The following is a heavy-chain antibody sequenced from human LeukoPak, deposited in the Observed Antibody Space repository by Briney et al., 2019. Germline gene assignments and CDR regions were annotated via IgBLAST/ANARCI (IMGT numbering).Heavy chain of an antibody. CDR2: IKQDESAK. CDR3: ARDTDGSLDY. V-gene: IGHV3-7*01. D-gene: IGHD5-24*01. J-gene: IGHJ4*01. Sequence: GGCLRLSCAASGFTFSNSWMAWVRQAPGQGLEWVAHIKQDESAKHYADSVKGRFTISRDNAKNSLFLQMNGLRAEDSALYYCARDTDGSLDYWGQGTMVTVSS. CDR1: GFTFSNSW.